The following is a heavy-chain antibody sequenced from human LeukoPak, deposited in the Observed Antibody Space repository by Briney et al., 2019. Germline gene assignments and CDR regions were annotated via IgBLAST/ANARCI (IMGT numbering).Heavy chain of an antibody. J-gene: IGHJ6*02. CDR2: ISYDGSNK. CDR3: ARDGGVQLWFYYYYGMDV. CDR1: GFTVSSNY. V-gene: IGHV3-30*03. D-gene: IGHD5-18*01. Sequence: GGSLRLSCAASGFTVSSNYMNWVRQAPGKGLEWVAVISYDGSNKYYADSVKGRFTISRDNSKNTLYLQMNSLRAEDTAVYYCARDGGVQLWFYYYYGMDVWGQGTTVTVSS.